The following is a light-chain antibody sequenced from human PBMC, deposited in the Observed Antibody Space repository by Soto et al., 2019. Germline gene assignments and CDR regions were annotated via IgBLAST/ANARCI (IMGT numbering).Light chain of an antibody. Sequence: QSALTQPASVSGSPGQSSTISCTGTSSDVGNYDLVSWYQQHPGKAPKLLIYEVTKRPSGVSNRFSGSKSGNTASLTISGLQAEDEADYSCCSYATTSPVVFGGATKLTVL. CDR2: EVT. CDR1: SSDVGNYDL. V-gene: IGLV2-23*02. CDR3: CSYATTSPVV. J-gene: IGLJ2*01.